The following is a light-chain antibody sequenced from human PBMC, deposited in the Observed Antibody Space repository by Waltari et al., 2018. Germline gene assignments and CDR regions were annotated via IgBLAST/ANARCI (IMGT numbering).Light chain of an antibody. CDR1: QSVLYSSNNYNY. CDR3: QQYYGTHSLT. J-gene: IGKJ4*01. V-gene: IGKV4-1*01. Sequence: KSSQSVLYSSNNYNYLAWYQQKSGQPPKLLIYWASTRESGVPDRFSGSGSGTDFTLTISSLQAEDVAVYYCQQYYGTHSLTFGGGTKVEIK. CDR2: WAS.